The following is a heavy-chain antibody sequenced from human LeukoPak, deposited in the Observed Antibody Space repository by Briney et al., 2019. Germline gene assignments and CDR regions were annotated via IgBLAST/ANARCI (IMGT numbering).Heavy chain of an antibody. V-gene: IGHV3-9*01. CDR1: GFTFDDYA. J-gene: IGHJ4*02. D-gene: IGHD7-27*01. Sequence: GRSLRLSCAASGFTFDDYAMHWVRHAPGKGLEWVSGISWNSGSIGYADSVKGRFTISGDNAKSSLYLQMNSLRTEDTALYYCVRSVGSDWGHFDFRGQGTLVTVSS. CDR3: VRSVGSDWGHFDF. CDR2: ISWNSGSI.